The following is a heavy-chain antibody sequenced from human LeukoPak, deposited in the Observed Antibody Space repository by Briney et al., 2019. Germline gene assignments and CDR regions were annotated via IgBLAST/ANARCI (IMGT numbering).Heavy chain of an antibody. CDR1: GFPLSSNY. CDR2: TYSGGST. V-gene: IGHV3-53*01. D-gene: IGHD3-10*01. CDR3: ARNSGAGYYFYMDV. J-gene: IGHJ6*03. Sequence: GGSLRLSCAASGFPLSSNYMNWVPQAPGKGLELVSVTYSGGSTYYADSVKGRFTISRDNAKNSLYMQMNSLRAEDTALYYCARNSGAGYYFYMDVWGKGTAVTVSS.